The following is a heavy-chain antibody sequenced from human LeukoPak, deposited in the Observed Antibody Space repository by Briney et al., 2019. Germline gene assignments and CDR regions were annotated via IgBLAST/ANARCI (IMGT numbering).Heavy chain of an antibody. CDR3: ARSPLLCSSTSCYTGAFDI. D-gene: IGHD2-2*02. V-gene: IGHV3-21*04. Sequence: GGSLRLSCVASGFTFSSYSMNWVRQAPGKGLEWVSSISSSSSYIYYADSVKGRFTISRDNAKNSLYLQMNSLRAEDTALYYCARSPLLCSSTSCYTGAFDIWGQGTMVTVSS. CDR1: GFTFSSYS. CDR2: ISSSSSYI. J-gene: IGHJ3*02.